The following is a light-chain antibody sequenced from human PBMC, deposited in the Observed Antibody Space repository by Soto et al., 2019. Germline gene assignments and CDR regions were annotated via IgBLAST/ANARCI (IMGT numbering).Light chain of an antibody. V-gene: IGKV4-1*01. Sequence: DIVLTQSPDSLAVSLGERATINCKSSQSVLYSTNNKNSLAWYQQKPGQPPKLLFYWASTRESGVPDRFSGRGSGTDFTVPIGSRQAGDVAVYACQQYYDIPYTVGQGNRLET. J-gene: IGKJ2*01. CDR1: QSVLYSTNNKNS. CDR2: WAS. CDR3: QQYYDIPYT.